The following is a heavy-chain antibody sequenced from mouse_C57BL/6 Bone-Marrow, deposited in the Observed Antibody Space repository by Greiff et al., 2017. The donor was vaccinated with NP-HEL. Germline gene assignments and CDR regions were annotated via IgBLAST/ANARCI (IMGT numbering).Heavy chain of an antibody. J-gene: IGHJ4*01. CDR1: GYTFTSYW. V-gene: IGHV1-55*01. D-gene: IGHD2-4*01. CDR3: ARGMITTSHYYAMDY. CDR2: IYPGSGST. Sequence: QVQLKQPGAELVKPGASVKMSCKASGYTFTSYWITWVKQRPGQGLEWIGDIYPGSGSTNYNEKFKSKATLTVDTSSSTAYMQLSSLTSEDSAVYYCARGMITTSHYYAMDYWGQGTSVTVSS.